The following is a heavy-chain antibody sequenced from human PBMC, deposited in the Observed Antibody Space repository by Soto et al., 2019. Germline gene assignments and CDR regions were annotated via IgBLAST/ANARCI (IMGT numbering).Heavy chain of an antibody. CDR3: ARDLGLFEHYYDSSGHLEPAHNWFDP. CDR2: ISAYNGNT. J-gene: IGHJ5*02. V-gene: IGHV1-18*01. D-gene: IGHD3-22*01. CDR1: GYTFTSYG. Sequence: ASVKVSCKASGYTFTSYGISWVRQAPGQGLEWMGWISAYNGNTNYAQKLQGRVTMTTDTSTSTAYMELRSLRSDDTAVYYCARDLGLFEHYYDSSGHLEPAHNWFDPWGQGTLVTVSS.